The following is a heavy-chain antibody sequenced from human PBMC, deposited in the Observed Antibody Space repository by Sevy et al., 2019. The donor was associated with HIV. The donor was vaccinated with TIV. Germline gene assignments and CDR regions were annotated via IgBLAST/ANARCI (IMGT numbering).Heavy chain of an antibody. CDR2: IKEDDSQI. CDR3: VRDIAAAVSA. D-gene: IGHD6-25*01. J-gene: IGHJ5*02. CDR1: AFTFSNYW. V-gene: IGHV3-7*01. Sequence: GGSLRLSCAGSAFTFSNYWMHWVRQAPGKGLEWVANIKEDDSQIYYVDSVKGRFTISRDNAKNSLYLQMNSLRAEDTAVYYCVRDIAAAVSAWGRGTLVTVSS.